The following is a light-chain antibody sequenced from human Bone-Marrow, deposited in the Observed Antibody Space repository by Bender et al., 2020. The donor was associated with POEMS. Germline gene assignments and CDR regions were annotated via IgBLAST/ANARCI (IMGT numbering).Light chain of an antibody. J-gene: IGLJ2*01. Sequence: QSALTQPPSASGSPGQSVTISCTGTGRDVGYYNFVSWYQHHPGKAPKLIIYNVSQRPSGVPDRFSGSKSGNTASLSVSGLQAEDEAVYYCSSYGGDNNLLFGGGTRVTVL. CDR3: SSYGGDNNLL. CDR1: GRDVGYYNF. CDR2: NVS. V-gene: IGLV2-8*01.